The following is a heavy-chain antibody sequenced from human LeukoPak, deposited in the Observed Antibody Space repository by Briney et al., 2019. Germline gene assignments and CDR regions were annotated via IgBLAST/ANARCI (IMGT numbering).Heavy chain of an antibody. D-gene: IGHD4-23*01. Sequence: SETLSLTCAVYGGSFSGYYWSWIRQPPGKGLEWIGEINHSGSTNYNPSLKSRVTISVDTSKNQFSLKLSSVTAADTAVYHCARGQVTTVVTPPVVDYGMDVWGQGTTVTVSS. J-gene: IGHJ6*02. CDR1: GGSFSGYY. CDR2: INHSGST. V-gene: IGHV4-34*01. CDR3: ARGQVTTVVTPPVVDYGMDV.